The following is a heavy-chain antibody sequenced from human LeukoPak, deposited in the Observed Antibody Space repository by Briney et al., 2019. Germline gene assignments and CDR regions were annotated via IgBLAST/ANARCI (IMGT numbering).Heavy chain of an antibody. J-gene: IGHJ4*02. D-gene: IGHD3-16*02. CDR2: IYYSGST. V-gene: IGHV4-39*01. CDR3: ARLSYYYVWGSYPHYFDY. CDR1: GGSISSSSYY. Sequence: SETLSLTCTVSGGSISSSSYYWGWIRQPPGKGLEWIGSIYYSGSTYYNPSLKSRVTISVDTSKNQFSLKLSSVTAADTAVYYFARLSYYYVWGSYPHYFDYWGQGTLVTVSS.